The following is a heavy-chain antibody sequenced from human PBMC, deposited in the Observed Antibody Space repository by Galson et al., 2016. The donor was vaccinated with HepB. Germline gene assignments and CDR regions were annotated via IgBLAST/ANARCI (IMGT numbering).Heavy chain of an antibody. J-gene: IGHJ6*02. CDR1: GFTFTTYD. CDR3: ARGEALGPMDV. Sequence: SLRLSCAASGFTFTTYDFNWVRQAPGKGLERVSQIRGSGSTTFYADSVKGRFTISRDNAKRSLYLQIDSLRAEDTGVYYCARGEALGPMDVWGQGTTVSVSS. CDR2: IRGSGSTT. V-gene: IGHV3-48*03.